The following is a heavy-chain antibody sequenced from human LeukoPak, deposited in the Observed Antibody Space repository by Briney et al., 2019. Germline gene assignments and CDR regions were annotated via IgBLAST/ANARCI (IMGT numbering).Heavy chain of an antibody. CDR2: INPDSSDT. CDR1: AYTFTSYY. V-gene: IGHV1-2*02. D-gene: IGHD6-19*01. Sequence: ASVKVSCKASAYTFTSYYIHWMRQAPGQGLEWMGCINPDSSDTNYAQRFQDRVTMTTDTSIRTAYMELSRLRSDDTAVYYCARERGERGMYSSGWIDYWGQGTLVTVSS. CDR3: ARERGERGMYSSGWIDY. J-gene: IGHJ4*02.